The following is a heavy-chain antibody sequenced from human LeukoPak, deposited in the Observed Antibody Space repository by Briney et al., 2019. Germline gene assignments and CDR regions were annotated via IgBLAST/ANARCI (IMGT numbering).Heavy chain of an antibody. D-gene: IGHD3-22*01. V-gene: IGHV3-30*18. Sequence: GGSLRLSCAASGFTFSSYGMHWVRQAPGKGLEWVAVISYDGSNKYYADSVKGRFTISRDNSKNTLYLQMNSLRAEDTAVYYCAKGPNYYDSSGYYSMGNYGMDVWGQGTTVTVSS. CDR3: AKGPNYYDSSGYYSMGNYGMDV. J-gene: IGHJ6*02. CDR1: GFTFSSYG. CDR2: ISYDGSNK.